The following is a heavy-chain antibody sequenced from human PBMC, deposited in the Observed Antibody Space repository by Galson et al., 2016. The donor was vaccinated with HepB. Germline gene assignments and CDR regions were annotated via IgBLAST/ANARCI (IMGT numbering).Heavy chain of an antibody. CDR3: AKDRGRTVGGPYYGMDV. CDR2: IWYDGSSQ. Sequence: SLRLSCAASGFTFSIYVMHWVRQAPGKGLQWVASIWYDGSSQYYADSVKGRFTISRDNSKNTFYLQMNSLSADDTAVYYCAKDRGRTVGGPYYGMDVWGQGTTVTVSS. J-gene: IGHJ6*02. V-gene: IGHV3-33*06. D-gene: IGHD2-15*01. CDR1: GFTFSIYV.